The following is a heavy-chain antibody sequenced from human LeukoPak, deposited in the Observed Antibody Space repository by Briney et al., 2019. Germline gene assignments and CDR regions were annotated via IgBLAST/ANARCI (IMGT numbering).Heavy chain of an antibody. V-gene: IGHV3-30*04. J-gene: IGHJ4*02. CDR3: ARDQTPFY. CDR1: EFTFSNYD. CDR2: ISYDGSNT. Sequence: GGSLRLSCAASEFTFSNYDMNWVRQAPGKGLEWVALISYDGSNTKYADSVKGRFTISRDNSKGTLYLQMNSLRAEDTALYYCARDQTPFYWGQGSLVTVSS. D-gene: IGHD2-15*01.